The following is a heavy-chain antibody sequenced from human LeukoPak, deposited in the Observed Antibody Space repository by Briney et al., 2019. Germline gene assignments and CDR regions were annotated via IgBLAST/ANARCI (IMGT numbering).Heavy chain of an antibody. Sequence: GGSLRLSCAASGFTFSSYEMSWVRQAPGKGLEWISYISGSGSTIYYADSVKGRFTISRDNAKNSLYLQMNSLRAEDTAVYYCAELGITMIGGVWGKGTTVTISS. CDR2: ISGSGSTI. J-gene: IGHJ6*04. V-gene: IGHV3-48*03. CDR1: GFTFSSYE. CDR3: AELGITMIGGV. D-gene: IGHD3-10*02.